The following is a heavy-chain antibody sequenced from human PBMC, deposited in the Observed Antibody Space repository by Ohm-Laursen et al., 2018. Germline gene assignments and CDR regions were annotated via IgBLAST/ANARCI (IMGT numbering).Heavy chain of an antibody. CDR3: ARALWPEDY. Sequence: GSLRLSCTASGFTFSSFCMSWVRQAPGKGLEWVANIKQDGSQKNYVDSVKGRFTISRDNAKNSLYLQMNSLGDEDTAVYYCARALWPEDYWGQGTLVTVSS. V-gene: IGHV3-7*01. CDR1: GFTFSSFC. D-gene: IGHD3-16*01. CDR2: IKQDGSQK. J-gene: IGHJ4*02.